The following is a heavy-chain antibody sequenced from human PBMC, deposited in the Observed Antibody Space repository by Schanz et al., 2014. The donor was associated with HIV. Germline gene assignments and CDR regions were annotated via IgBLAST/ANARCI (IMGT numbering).Heavy chain of an antibody. D-gene: IGHD3-22*01. CDR3: ARGRRDVSMIVLYWLDP. J-gene: IGHJ5*02. V-gene: IGHV1-8*01. Sequence: QVQLVQSGAAVKKPGASVRVSCEASGYTFTTYDINWVRQATGQGLEWMGWMNPNSGNTGYAQKFRGRVTMTRNTSTGTAYMELSSLRSDDTAVYYCARGRRDVSMIVLYWLDPWGQGTLVTVSS. CDR1: GYTFTTYD. CDR2: MNPNSGNT.